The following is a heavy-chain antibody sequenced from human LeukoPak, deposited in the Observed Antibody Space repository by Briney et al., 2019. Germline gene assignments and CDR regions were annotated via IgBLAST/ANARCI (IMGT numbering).Heavy chain of an antibody. CDR3: ASTFLTGNDAFDI. CDR1: GGSFSGYY. CDR2: INHSGST. D-gene: IGHD7-27*01. V-gene: IGHV4-34*01. J-gene: IGHJ3*02. Sequence: SETLSLTCAVYGGSFSGYYWSWIHQPPGKGLEWIGEINHSGSTNYNPSLKSRVTISVDTSKNQFSLKLSSVTAADTAVYYCASTFLTGNDAFDIWGQGTMVIVSS.